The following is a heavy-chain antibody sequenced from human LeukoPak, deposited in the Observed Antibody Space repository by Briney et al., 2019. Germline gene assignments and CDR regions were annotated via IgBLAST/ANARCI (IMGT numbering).Heavy chain of an antibody. CDR3: ARSGDYIKEGFDY. D-gene: IGHD3-22*01. CDR2: IDRSGNR. V-gene: IGHV4-38-2*01. J-gene: IGHJ4*02. Sequence: PSETLSLTCAVSGYSISSGYYWGWIRQSPGKGLEWIGSIDRSGNRYYNPSLKSRVTLSVDTSENQSSLQLSSVTAADRALYYCARSGDYIKEGFDYWGQGTLVTVSS. CDR1: GYSISSGYY.